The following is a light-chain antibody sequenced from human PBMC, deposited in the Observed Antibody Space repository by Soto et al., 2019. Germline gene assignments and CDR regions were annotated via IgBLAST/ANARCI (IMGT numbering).Light chain of an antibody. Sequence: EIVLRQSPDTLSLSPGERATLSCRASQSVRSNYLAWYQQKPGQAPRFLIYDASSRATGIPDRFSGSVSGTDFTLTISRLEPDDFAVYYCQQYGSSPLTFGGGTKV. J-gene: IGKJ4*01. CDR3: QQYGSSPLT. V-gene: IGKV3-20*01. CDR2: DAS. CDR1: QSVRSNY.